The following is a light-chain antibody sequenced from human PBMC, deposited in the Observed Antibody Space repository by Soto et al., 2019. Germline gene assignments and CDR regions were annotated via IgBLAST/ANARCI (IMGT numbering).Light chain of an antibody. CDR3: QQYNNWPS. V-gene: IGKV3-15*01. J-gene: IGKJ5*01. CDR2: DIS. CDR1: QTVSRN. Sequence: EVVMTHSPATLSLSPGERATLSCRASQTVSRNLAWYQQRPGQAPRLLIYDISNRAAGVPARFSGSGSETEFTLTIRSLQSEDFAVYFCQQYNNWPSFGQGTRLEIK.